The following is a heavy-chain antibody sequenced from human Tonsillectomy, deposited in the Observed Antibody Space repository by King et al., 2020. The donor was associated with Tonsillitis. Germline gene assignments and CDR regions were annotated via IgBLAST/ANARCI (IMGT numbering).Heavy chain of an antibody. Sequence: QLVQSGAEVKKPGSSVKVSCKASGGTFSSYAISWVRQAPGQGLEWMGGIIPIFGTANYAQKFQGRVTITADESTSTAYMELSSLRSEDTAVYYCARDPPHPDDDNNHDYYYYYGRDVWGQGTTVTVSS. CDR2: IIPIFGTA. CDR3: ARDPPHPDDDNNHDYYYYYGRDV. CDR1: GGTFSSYA. J-gene: IGHJ6*02. V-gene: IGHV1-69*01. D-gene: IGHD3-22*01.